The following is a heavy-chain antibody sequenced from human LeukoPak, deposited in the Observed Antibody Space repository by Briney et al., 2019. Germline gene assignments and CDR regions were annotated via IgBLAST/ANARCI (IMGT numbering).Heavy chain of an antibody. Sequence: GGSLRLSCAASGFISSDYSLHWVRQAPGKGLEWVAVTLYDGTMAYYADSVKGRFTISRDNSKNTLYLQMNSLRGEDTAVYYCARGGSYLSAFDIWGQGTMVTVSS. CDR2: TLYDGTMA. V-gene: IGHV3-30*14. D-gene: IGHD1-26*01. CDR3: ARGGSYLSAFDI. CDR1: GFISSDYS. J-gene: IGHJ3*02.